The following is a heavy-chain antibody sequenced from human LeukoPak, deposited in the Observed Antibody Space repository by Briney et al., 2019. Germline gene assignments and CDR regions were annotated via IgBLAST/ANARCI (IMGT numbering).Heavy chain of an antibody. V-gene: IGHV1-24*01. CDR2: FDPEDGET. J-gene: IGHJ4*02. CDR1: GYTLTELS. Sequence: ASVKVSCKVSGYTLTELSMHWVRQAPGKGLEWMGGFDPEDGETICAQKFQGRVTMTEDTSTDTAYMELSSLRSEDTAVYYCATPRKWFYGSGSYFDYWGQGTLVTVSS. CDR3: ATPRKWFYGSGSYFDY. D-gene: IGHD3-10*01.